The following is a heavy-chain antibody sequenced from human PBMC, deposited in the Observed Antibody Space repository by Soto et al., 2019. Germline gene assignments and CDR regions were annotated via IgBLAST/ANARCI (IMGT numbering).Heavy chain of an antibody. CDR1: GFSFIIFA. Sequence: PGGSLRLSCAASGFSFIIFAMNWVRQAPGQGLEWVSGISGGGGGSTYYADSVKGRFTISRDNSNNTLYLQMNSLRAEDTAVYYCAKDPTSYDSSAQFDSWGQGTLVTVSS. CDR2: ISGGGGGST. CDR3: AKDPTSYDSSAQFDS. D-gene: IGHD3-22*01. J-gene: IGHJ4*02. V-gene: IGHV3-23*01.